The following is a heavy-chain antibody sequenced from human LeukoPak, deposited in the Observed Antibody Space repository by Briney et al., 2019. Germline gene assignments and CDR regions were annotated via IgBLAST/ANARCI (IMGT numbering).Heavy chain of an antibody. D-gene: IGHD1-26*01. V-gene: IGHV3-21*04. Sequence: GGSLRLSCAASAFSLNAYNMNWVRQAPGKGLEWVSSISYTGTYIYYADSVKGRFAISRDNAQTSLYLQMNSLRAEDTAIYYCARDRGTYRPIDYWGQGTLVTVSS. J-gene: IGHJ4*02. CDR1: AFSLNAYN. CDR2: ISYTGTYI. CDR3: ARDRGTYRPIDY.